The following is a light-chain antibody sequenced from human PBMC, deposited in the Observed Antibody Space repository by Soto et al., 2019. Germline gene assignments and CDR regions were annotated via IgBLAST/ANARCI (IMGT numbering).Light chain of an antibody. CDR2: EVR. J-gene: IGLJ2*01. V-gene: IGLV2-14*01. CDR3: RAYTTRSTLV. Sequence: QSVLTQPASVSGSPGQSITISCTGTSRDVGAYNLVSWYQQHPGKAPKLLIYEVRNRPSGISFRFSGSRSGNTASLTISGLLDEDAADYYCRAYTTRSTLVFGGGTKLTVL. CDR1: SRDVGAYNL.